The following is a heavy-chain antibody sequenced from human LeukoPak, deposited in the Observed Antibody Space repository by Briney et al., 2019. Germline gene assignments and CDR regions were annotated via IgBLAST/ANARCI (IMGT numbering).Heavy chain of an antibody. D-gene: IGHD3-10*01. CDR3: ARGGIGGAFDI. CDR1: NGSISNYY. Sequence: SETLSLTCTVSNGSISNYYWSWIRQPAGKGLEWIGRIYTSENTNYNPSLKSRVTMSVDTSKNQFSLKLSSVTAADTAVYYCARGGIGGAFDIWGQGTMVTVSS. CDR2: IYTSENT. V-gene: IGHV4-4*07. J-gene: IGHJ3*02.